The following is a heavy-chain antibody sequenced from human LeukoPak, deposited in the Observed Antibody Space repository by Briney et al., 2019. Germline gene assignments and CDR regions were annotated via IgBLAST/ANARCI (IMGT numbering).Heavy chain of an antibody. CDR1: GFTFSSYS. CDR3: ASSPYDILTGYYNNY. Sequence: PGGSLRLSCAASGFTFSSYSMNWVRQAPGKGLEWVPSISSSSSYIYYADSVKGRFTISRDNAKNSLYLQMNSLRAEDTAVYYCASSPYDILTGYYNNYWGQGTLVTVSS. J-gene: IGHJ4*02. CDR2: ISSSSSYI. D-gene: IGHD3-9*01. V-gene: IGHV3-21*01.